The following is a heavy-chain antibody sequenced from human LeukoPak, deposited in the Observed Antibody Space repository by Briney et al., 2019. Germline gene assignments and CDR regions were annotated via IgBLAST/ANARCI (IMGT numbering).Heavy chain of an antibody. CDR2: INPNSGGT. CDR1: GYTFTGYY. Sequence: GASVKVSCKASGYTFTGYYMHWVRQAPGQGLEWMGWINPNSGGTNYAQKFQGRVTMTRDTSISTAYMELSRLRSDDTAVYYCARGRVPAANDAFDIWGQGTMVTVSS. D-gene: IGHD2-2*01. V-gene: IGHV1-2*02. J-gene: IGHJ3*02. CDR3: ARGRVPAANDAFDI.